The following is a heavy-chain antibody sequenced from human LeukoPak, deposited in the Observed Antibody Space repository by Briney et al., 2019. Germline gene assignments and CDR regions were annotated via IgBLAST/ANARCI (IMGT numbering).Heavy chain of an antibody. V-gene: IGHV3-30*02. CDR2: IQYDGSKK. D-gene: IGHD3-10*01. Sequence: GGSLRLSCAASGFTFSSNGMHWVRQAPGKGLEWVTFIQYDGSKKYYADSVKGRFTISRDNSKNTLYLEMNSLRAEDTAVYYCAKDIGSYYDYWGQGILVAVSS. CDR3: AKDIGSYYDY. CDR1: GFTFSSNG. J-gene: IGHJ4*02.